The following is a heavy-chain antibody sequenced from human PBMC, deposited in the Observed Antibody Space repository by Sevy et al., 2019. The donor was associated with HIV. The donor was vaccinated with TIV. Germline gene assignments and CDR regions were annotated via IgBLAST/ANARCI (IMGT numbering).Heavy chain of an antibody. CDR2: ISAYNGNT. Sequence: ASVKVSCKASGYTFTSYGISWVRQAPGQGLEWMGWISAYNGNTNYAQKLQGRVTMTTDTSTSTAYMELRSLRSDDTAVSYCARRTGSARPYYYYYGMDVWGQGTTVTVSS. CDR3: ARRTGSARPYYYYYGMDV. J-gene: IGHJ6*02. V-gene: IGHV1-18*01. CDR1: GYTFTSYG.